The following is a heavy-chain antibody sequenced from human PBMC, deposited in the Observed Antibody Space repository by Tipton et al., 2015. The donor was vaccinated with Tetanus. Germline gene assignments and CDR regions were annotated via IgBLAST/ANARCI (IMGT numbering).Heavy chain of an antibody. D-gene: IGHD3-10*01. CDR3: ARSHGSGGLLWFDS. CDR1: GGSINNGAYT. Sequence: TLSLTCTVSGGSINNGAYTWSWIRQSPGKGLEWMGYIFHTGGTYYNPSLKGRVTISVDGPKNQFSLNLKSVTAADTAVYYCARSHGSGGLLWFDSWGQGALVTVSS. CDR2: IFHTGGT. J-gene: IGHJ5*01. V-gene: IGHV4-30-2*06.